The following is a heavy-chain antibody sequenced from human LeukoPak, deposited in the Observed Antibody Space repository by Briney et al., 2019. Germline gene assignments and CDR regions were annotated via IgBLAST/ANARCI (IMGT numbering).Heavy chain of an antibody. CDR1: GFTFSNYS. D-gene: IGHD3-22*01. V-gene: IGHV3-23*01. J-gene: IGHJ4*02. CDR2: ITGRGEST. CDR3: AKGGASSGYYYVLDY. Sequence: GGSLRLSCAASGFTFSNYSMNWVRQAPGKGLEWVSGITGRGESTYYADSVKGRFTISRDNSKNTLYLQMNSLRAEDTAVYYCAKGGASSGYYYVLDYWGQGTLVTVSS.